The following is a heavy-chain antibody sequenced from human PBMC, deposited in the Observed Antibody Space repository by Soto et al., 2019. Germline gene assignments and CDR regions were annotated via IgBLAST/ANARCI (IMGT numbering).Heavy chain of an antibody. D-gene: IGHD6-13*01. CDR3: ARDFHSGCSSSWTTYYFDY. V-gene: IGHV1-69*01. CDR2: IIPIFGTA. J-gene: IGHJ4*02. CDR1: GGTFSSYA. Sequence: QVQLVQSGAEVKKPGSSVKVSCKASGGTFSSYAISWVRQAPGQGLEWMGGIIPIFGTANYAQKFQGRVTITADESTSTAYMELSSLRSEDTAVYYCARDFHSGCSSSWTTYYFDYWGQGTLVTVSS.